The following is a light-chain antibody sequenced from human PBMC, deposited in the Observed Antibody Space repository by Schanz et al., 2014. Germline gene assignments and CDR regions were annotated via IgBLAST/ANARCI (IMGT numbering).Light chain of an antibody. CDR2: GAS. Sequence: IVMTQSPATLSVSPGERATLSCRASQSVSSNLAWYHQKPGQAPRLLIYGASTRATGIPARFSGSGSGTEFTLTISSLQSEDFAVYYCQQYGTSWTFGQGTKVEIK. CDR3: QQYGTSWT. J-gene: IGKJ1*01. CDR1: QSVSSN. V-gene: IGKV3-15*01.